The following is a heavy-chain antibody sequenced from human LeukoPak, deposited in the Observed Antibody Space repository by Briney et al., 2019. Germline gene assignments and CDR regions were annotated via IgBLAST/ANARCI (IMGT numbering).Heavy chain of an antibody. Sequence: GGSLRLSCAASGFTFSDYYMSWIRQAPGKGLEWVSYISSSGSTIYYAVSVKGRFTISRDNAKNSLYLQMNSLRAEDTAVYYCARVGDYENSGSQLFDYWGQGTLVTVSS. J-gene: IGHJ4*02. CDR2: ISSSGSTI. V-gene: IGHV3-11*04. CDR1: GFTFSDYY. CDR3: ARVGDYENSGSQLFDY. D-gene: IGHD3-22*01.